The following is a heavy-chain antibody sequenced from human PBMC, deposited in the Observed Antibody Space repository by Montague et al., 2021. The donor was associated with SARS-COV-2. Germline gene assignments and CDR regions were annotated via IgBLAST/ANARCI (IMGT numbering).Heavy chain of an antibody. V-gene: IGHV4-34*01. CDR2: INHSGST. Sequence: SETLSLTCAVYGGSVSDYYWSWIRQPPGKGLEWFGEINHSGSTNYNPSLKSRVTTSVDTSKNQLSLKLTSVTAADTAVYYCARGPRITMIVVVITDIWFDPWGQGTLVTVSA. D-gene: IGHD3-22*01. J-gene: IGHJ5*02. CDR1: GGSVSDYY. CDR3: ARGPRITMIVVVITDIWFDP.